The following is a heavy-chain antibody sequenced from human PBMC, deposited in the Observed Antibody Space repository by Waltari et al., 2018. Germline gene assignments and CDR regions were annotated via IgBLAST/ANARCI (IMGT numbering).Heavy chain of an antibody. D-gene: IGHD3-3*01. Sequence: QVQLQESGPGLVKPSGTLSLTCAVSGGSISSSNWWSWVRQHPGKGLEWIGEIYHSGSTNYNPSLKSRVTISVDKSKNQFSLKLSSVTAADTAVYYCARGPYYDFWSGYYKDRDWFDPWGQGTLVTVSS. V-gene: IGHV4-4*02. J-gene: IGHJ5*02. CDR1: GGSISSSNW. CDR3: ARGPYYDFWSGYYKDRDWFDP. CDR2: IYHSGST.